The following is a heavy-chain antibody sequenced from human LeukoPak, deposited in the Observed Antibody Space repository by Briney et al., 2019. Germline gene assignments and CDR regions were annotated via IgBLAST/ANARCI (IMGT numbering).Heavy chain of an antibody. CDR1: GFTFSSYA. D-gene: IGHD3-10*01. J-gene: IGHJ4*02. CDR2: ISGSGGST. CDR3: ASYGSGSYFDY. V-gene: IGHV3-23*01. Sequence: GGSLRLSCAASGFTFSSYAMSWVRQAPGKGLEWVSAISGSGGSTYYADSVKGRFTISRDNSKNTPYLQMNSLRAEDTAVYYCASYGSGSYFDYWGQGTLVTVSS.